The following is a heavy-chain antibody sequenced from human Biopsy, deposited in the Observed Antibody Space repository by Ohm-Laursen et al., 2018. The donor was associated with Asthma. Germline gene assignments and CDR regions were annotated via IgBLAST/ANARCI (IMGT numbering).Heavy chain of an antibody. Sequence: PGTLSLTCDVSGGSISVSNWWSWVRQPPGRGLEWIGQIYHLGNANYNPSLKSRVTMSVDKSKNQFSLKLTSVTAADTAVYYCVRGSSSWHHGPFHYYYGLDVWGQGTTATVSS. J-gene: IGHJ6*02. CDR3: VRGSSSWHHGPFHYYYGLDV. CDR1: GGSISVSNW. V-gene: IGHV4-4*03. D-gene: IGHD6-13*01. CDR2: IYHLGNA.